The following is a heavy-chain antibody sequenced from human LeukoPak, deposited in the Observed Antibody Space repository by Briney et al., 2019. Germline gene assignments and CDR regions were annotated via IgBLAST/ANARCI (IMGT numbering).Heavy chain of an antibody. CDR1: GGSISSYY. CDR2: IYYSGST. J-gene: IGHJ2*01. D-gene: IGHD3-9*01. V-gene: IGHV4-59*08. CDR3: ARQYIDILTGYHRGELYWYFDL. Sequence: PSETLSLTCTVSGGSISSYYWSWIRQPPGKGLEWIGYIYYSGSTNYNPSLKSRVTISVDTSKNQFSLKLNSVTAADTAVYYCARQYIDILTGYHRGELYWYFDLWGRGTLVTVSS.